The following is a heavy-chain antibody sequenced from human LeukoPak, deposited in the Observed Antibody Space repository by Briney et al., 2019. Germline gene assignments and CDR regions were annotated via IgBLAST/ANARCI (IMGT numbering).Heavy chain of an antibody. CDR1: GFTFSSYG. CDR2: ISGSGGST. CDR3: AKGRGFRVWDPWDN. Sequence: PGGTLRLSCAASGFTFSSYGMRWVRQAPGKGLEWVSAISGSGGSTYYADSVKGRFTISRDNSKNTLYLQMHSLRVEDTAVYYYAKGRGFRVWDPWDNWGQGTLITVSS. D-gene: IGHD3-16*01. J-gene: IGHJ4*02. V-gene: IGHV3-23*01.